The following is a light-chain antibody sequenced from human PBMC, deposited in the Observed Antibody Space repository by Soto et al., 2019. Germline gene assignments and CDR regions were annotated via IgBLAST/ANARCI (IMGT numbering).Light chain of an antibody. CDR3: QQFNNYPIT. CDR1: QSSSRY. Sequence: IQMTQAPSSLSASVGDRVTITCRASQSSSRYLNWYQQKPGKAPXXXXXXXSSLESGVPSRFSGSGSGTDFTLTISSLQPEDFATYYCQQFNNYPITFGQGTRLEIK. J-gene: IGKJ5*01. V-gene: IGKV1D-13*01. CDR2: XXS.